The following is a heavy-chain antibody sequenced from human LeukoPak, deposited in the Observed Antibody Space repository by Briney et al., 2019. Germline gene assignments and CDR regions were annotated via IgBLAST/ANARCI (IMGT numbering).Heavy chain of an antibody. CDR3: ARDTSSLWYFDL. CDR1: GGTIRSYY. J-gene: IGHJ2*01. D-gene: IGHD3-16*01. Sequence: SETLSLTCTVSGGTIRSYYWSWIRQPPGKGLEWIGYVFYTGLTNYNHSLESRVTISVDTSKNQFSLKLSSLTAADTAVYFCARDTSSLWYFDLWGRGTLVTVSS. CDR2: VFYTGLT. V-gene: IGHV4-59*01.